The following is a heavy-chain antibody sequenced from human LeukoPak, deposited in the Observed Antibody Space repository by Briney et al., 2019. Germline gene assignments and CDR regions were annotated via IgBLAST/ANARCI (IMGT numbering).Heavy chain of an antibody. CDR2: ISRTGVAT. V-gene: IGHV3-23*01. D-gene: IGHD3-22*01. J-gene: IGHJ4*02. CDR1: GFTFISFA. Sequence: VGSLRLSCAASGFTFISFAMSWVRQAPGKGLEWVSTISRTGVATYYANSVKGRFTISRDNSKNTVYLQMNSLRAEDTAVYYCAKHSHDGSAPYYEVQFDSWGQGTLVTVSS. CDR3: AKHSHDGSAPYYEVQFDS.